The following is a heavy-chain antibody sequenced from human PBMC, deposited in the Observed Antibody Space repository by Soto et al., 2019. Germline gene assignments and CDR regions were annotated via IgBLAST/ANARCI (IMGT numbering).Heavy chain of an antibody. D-gene: IGHD6-6*01. CDR1: GGSFSGYY. J-gene: IGHJ4*02. CDR2: INHSGST. V-gene: IGHV4-34*01. CDR3: ARIVVQRHRSYTYYFDY. Sequence: SETLSLTCAVYGGSFSGYYWSWIRQPPGKGLEWIGEINHSGSTNYNPSLKSRVTISVDTSKNQFSLKLSSVTAADTAVYYCARIVVQRHRSYTYYFDYWGQGTLVTVSS.